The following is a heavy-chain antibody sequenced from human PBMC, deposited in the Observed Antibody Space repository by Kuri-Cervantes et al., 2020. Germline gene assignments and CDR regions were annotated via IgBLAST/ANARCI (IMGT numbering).Heavy chain of an antibody. D-gene: IGHD3-22*01. CDR1: GGSISSYY. J-gene: IGHJ6*02. Sequence: ESLKISCTVSGGSISSYYWSWIRQPPGKGLEWIGYIYYSGSTNYNPSLKSRVTISVDTSKNQFSLKLSSVTAADTAVYYSAKVEGGSSGYFYYYGMDVWGQGTTVTVSS. CDR2: IYYSGST. CDR3: AKVEGGSSGYFYYYGMDV. V-gene: IGHV4-59*01.